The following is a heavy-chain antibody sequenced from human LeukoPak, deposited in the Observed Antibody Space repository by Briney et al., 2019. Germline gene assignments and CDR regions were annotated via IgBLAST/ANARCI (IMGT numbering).Heavy chain of an antibody. Sequence: APVKVSFKASGYTFTIYGISWVRQAPGQGLEWVGWISAYNGNTNYAQKLQGRVTMTTDTSTSTAYMELRSLRSDDTAVYYCASSNRLYSSGLPFDYWGQGTLVTVSS. J-gene: IGHJ4*02. CDR2: ISAYNGNT. CDR3: ASSNRLYSSGLPFDY. V-gene: IGHV1-18*01. CDR1: GYTFTIYG. D-gene: IGHD6-19*01.